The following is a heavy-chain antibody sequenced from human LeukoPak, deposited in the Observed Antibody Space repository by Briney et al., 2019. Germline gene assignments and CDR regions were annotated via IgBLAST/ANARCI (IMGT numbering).Heavy chain of an antibody. CDR2: IRYDGSNK. J-gene: IGHJ4*02. CDR1: GFTFSSYG. CDR3: AKPAPGSSSWSYYFDY. D-gene: IGHD6-13*01. Sequence: GGSLRLSCAASGFTFSSYGMHWVRQAPGKGLEWVAFIRYDGSNKYYADSVKGRFTISRDNSKNTLYLQMNSLRVEDTAVYYCAKPAPGSSSWSYYFDYWGQGTLVTVSS. V-gene: IGHV3-30*02.